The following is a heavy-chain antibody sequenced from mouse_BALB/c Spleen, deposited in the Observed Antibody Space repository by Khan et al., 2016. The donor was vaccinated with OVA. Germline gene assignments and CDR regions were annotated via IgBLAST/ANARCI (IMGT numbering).Heavy chain of an antibody. D-gene: IGHD2-4*01. CDR3: AREEYDYDGNYAMDY. J-gene: IGHJ4*01. Sequence: QIQLVQSGPELKKPGETVKISCKASGYTFTNYGMNWVKQAPGKGLKWMGWINTYTGEPTYADDFKGRFAFSLETSAITTYLQINNLKNEDTATYFCAREEYDYDGNYAMDYWGQGTSVTVSA. CDR2: INTYTGEP. CDR1: GYTFTNYG. V-gene: IGHV9-3-1*01.